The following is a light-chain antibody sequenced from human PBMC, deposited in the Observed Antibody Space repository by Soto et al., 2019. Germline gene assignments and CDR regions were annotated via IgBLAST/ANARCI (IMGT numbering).Light chain of an antibody. Sequence: QSVLTQPPSVSGAPGQRVTISCTGSSSNIGAGYDVHWYQQIPGTAPKLLIYLNNNRPSGVPDRLSGSKSGTSASLAITGLQAEDEADYYCQSSDSSLSAWVFGGGTKVNVL. J-gene: IGLJ3*02. CDR2: LNN. V-gene: IGLV1-40*01. CDR3: QSSDSSLSAWV. CDR1: SSNIGAGYD.